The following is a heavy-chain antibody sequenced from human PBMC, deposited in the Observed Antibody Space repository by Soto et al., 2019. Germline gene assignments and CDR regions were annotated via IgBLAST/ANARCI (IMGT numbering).Heavy chain of an antibody. CDR2: MNPSTGNS. J-gene: IGHJ4*02. D-gene: IGHD1-1*01. CDR3: ARRAETNGWNGFGADKYYFDF. CDR1: GYTFTSYY. V-gene: IGHV1-8*01. Sequence: GASVKVSCKASGYTFTSYYIYWVREGTGQGLECMGWMNPSTGNSGYAQKFQGRVTMTSDTSISTAHMELSSLRSEDTAVYYCARRAETNGWNGFGADKYYFDFWGQGTLVTVSS.